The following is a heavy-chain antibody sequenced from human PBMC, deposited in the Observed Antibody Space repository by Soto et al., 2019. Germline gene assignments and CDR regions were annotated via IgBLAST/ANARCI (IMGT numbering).Heavy chain of an antibody. CDR2: INPFDGSR. J-gene: IGHJ4*02. Sequence: VSVKVSCKASGYIFTSYYIHWLRQAPGQGLEWMGWINPFDGSRMFAQSFQGRVTMTRDTSTSTVYMEVSSLRSEDTAVYYCSRVDPGETSPFDHWGQGTLVTVSS. CDR1: GYIFTSYY. V-gene: IGHV1-46*03. CDR3: SRVDPGETSPFDH. D-gene: IGHD3-10*01.